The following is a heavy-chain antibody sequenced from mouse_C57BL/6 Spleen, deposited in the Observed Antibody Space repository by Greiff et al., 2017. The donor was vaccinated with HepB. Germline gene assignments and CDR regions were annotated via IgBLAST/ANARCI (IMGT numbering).Heavy chain of an antibody. CDR1: GYTFTSYW. V-gene: IGHV1-69*01. J-gene: IGHJ2*01. CDR3: ARGRPHDN. D-gene: IGHD6-1*01. CDR2: IDPSDSYT. Sequence: VQLQQSGAELVMPGASVKLSCKASGYTFTSYWMHWVKQRPGQGLEWTGAIDPSDSYTNYNQKFKGKSTLTVDKSSSTAYMQLSSLTSEDSAVYYCARGRPHDNWGQGTTLTVSS.